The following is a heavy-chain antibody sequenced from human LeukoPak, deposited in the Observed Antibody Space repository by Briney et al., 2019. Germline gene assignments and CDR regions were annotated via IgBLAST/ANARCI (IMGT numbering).Heavy chain of an antibody. Sequence: PGGSLRLSCAASGFTFSDYYMSWIRQAPGKGLEWVSYISSSGSTIYYADSVKGRFTISRDNAKNSLYLQMNSLRAEDTAVYYCAASGYDYDYYYYMDVWGKGTTVTISS. V-gene: IGHV3-11*04. D-gene: IGHD5-12*01. CDR3: AASGYDYDYYYYMDV. J-gene: IGHJ6*03. CDR1: GFTFSDYY. CDR2: ISSSGSTI.